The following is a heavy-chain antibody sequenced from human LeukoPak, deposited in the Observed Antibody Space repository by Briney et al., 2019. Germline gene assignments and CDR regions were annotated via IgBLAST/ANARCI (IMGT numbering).Heavy chain of an antibody. J-gene: IGHJ6*02. CDR1: GGSISSGGYS. CDR2: IYHSGST. V-gene: IGHV4-30-2*01. Sequence: TLSLTCAVSGGSISSGGYSWSWIRQPPGKGLEWIGYIYHSGSTYYNPSLKSRVTISVDRSKNQFSLKLSSVTAADTAVYYCARGSIYCSGGSCYGMDVWGQGTTVTVSS. CDR3: ARGSIYCSGGSCYGMDV. D-gene: IGHD2-15*01.